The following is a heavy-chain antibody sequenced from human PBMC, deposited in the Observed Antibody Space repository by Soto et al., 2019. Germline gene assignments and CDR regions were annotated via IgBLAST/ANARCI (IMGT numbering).Heavy chain of an antibody. CDR2: INPNSGGT. V-gene: IGHV1-2*02. J-gene: IGHJ5*02. CDR1: GYTFTGYY. D-gene: IGHD6-6*01. Sequence: ASVKVSCKASGYTFTGYYMHWVRQAPGQGLEWMGWINPNSGGTNYAQKFQGRVTMTRDTSISTAYMELSRLRSDDTAVYYCARGIAARSNWFDPWGQGTLVTVYS. CDR3: ARGIAARSNWFDP.